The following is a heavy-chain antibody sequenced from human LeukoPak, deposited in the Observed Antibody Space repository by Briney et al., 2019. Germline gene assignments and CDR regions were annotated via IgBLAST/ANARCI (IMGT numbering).Heavy chain of an antibody. D-gene: IGHD6-13*01. CDR1: GFTLSSYS. J-gene: IGHJ4*02. Sequence: GGCLRLSSAVSGFTLSSYSMNWVREAPGKGLEWVANIKPDGTTKFYVDSVKGRFTISRDNALNSLYLQMNSLRAEDTAIYYCARSIPYGTTWYGRSDYWGQGTLVTVSS. CDR3: ARSIPYGTTWYGRSDY. V-gene: IGHV3-7*03. CDR2: IKPDGTTK.